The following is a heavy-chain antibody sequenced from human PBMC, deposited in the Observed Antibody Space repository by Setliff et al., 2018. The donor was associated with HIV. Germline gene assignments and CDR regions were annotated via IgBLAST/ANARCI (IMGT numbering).Heavy chain of an antibody. Sequence: SETLSLTCTVSGPSINIHYWSWIRQSPGKGFEWIGYIYSTGSTNYNPSLQSRVAISMVASRNQFSLKVTSVTAADTAVYYCAKGAGFYGDLTFDHWGQGRQVTVSS. J-gene: IGHJ4*02. CDR1: GPSINIHY. CDR3: AKGAGFYGDLTFDH. CDR2: IYSTGST. D-gene: IGHD4-17*01. V-gene: IGHV4-59*11.